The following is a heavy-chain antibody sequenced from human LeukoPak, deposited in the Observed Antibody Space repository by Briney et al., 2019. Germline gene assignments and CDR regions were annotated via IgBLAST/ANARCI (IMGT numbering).Heavy chain of an antibody. Sequence: GGSLRLSCAASGFTFGNYPFSWVRQAPGKGREWVSVVSANGVSTLYANSVKGRFTISRDNFVNTLYLQMSSLRAEDTAVYYCAKDRGYTTGRDFDFWGQGALVTVSS. J-gene: IGHJ4*02. V-gene: IGHV3-23*01. CDR2: VSANGVST. CDR1: GFTFGNYP. D-gene: IGHD3-10*01. CDR3: AKDRGYTTGRDFDF.